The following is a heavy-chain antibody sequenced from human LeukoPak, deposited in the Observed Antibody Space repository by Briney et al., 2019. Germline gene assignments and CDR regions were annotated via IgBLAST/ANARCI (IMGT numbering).Heavy chain of an antibody. Sequence: GGSLRLSCAASGFTFSSYGMHWVRQAPGKGLEWVAVISYDGSNKYYADFVKGRFTISRDNSKNTLYLQMNSLRAEDTAVYYCAKDFKVGKSYGRGGGGIDYWGQGTLVTVSS. D-gene: IGHD5-18*01. CDR1: GFTFSSYG. V-gene: IGHV3-30*18. CDR2: ISYDGSNK. J-gene: IGHJ4*02. CDR3: AKDFKVGKSYGRGGGGIDY.